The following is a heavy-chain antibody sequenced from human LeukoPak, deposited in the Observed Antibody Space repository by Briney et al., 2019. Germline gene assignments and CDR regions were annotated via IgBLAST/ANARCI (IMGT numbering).Heavy chain of an antibody. CDR2: INHSGST. J-gene: IGHJ4*02. CDR1: GGSFSGYY. Sequence: SETLSLTCAVYGGSFSGYYWSWIRQPPGKGLEWIGEINHSGSTNYNPSLKSRVTISVDTSKNQFSLKLSSVTAADTAVYYCARGRFGELLYRRRHFDYWGQGTLVTVSS. CDR3: ARGRFGELLYRRRHFDY. V-gene: IGHV4-34*01. D-gene: IGHD3-10*01.